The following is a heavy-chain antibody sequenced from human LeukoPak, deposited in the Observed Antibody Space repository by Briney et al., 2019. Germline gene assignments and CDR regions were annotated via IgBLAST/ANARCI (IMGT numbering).Heavy chain of an antibody. D-gene: IGHD4-17*01. J-gene: IGHJ3*02. CDR3: ARPEEHGDYVHDAFDI. CDR1: GYSFTSYW. Sequence: GESLKISCKGSGYSFTSYWISWVRQMPGKGLEWMGRIDPRDSYTNYSPSFQGHVTISADKSISTAYLQWSSLKASDTAMYYCARPEEHGDYVHDAFDIWGQGTMVTVSS. V-gene: IGHV5-10-1*01. CDR2: IDPRDSYT.